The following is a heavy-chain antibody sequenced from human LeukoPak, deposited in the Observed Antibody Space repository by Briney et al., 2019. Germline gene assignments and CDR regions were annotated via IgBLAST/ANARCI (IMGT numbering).Heavy chain of an antibody. CDR3: VRVTTGTYYFDY. D-gene: IGHD4-11*01. CDR2: IYHSGST. J-gene: IGHJ4*02. Sequence: PSQTLSLTCTVSGGSISSGGYYWSWIRQPPGKGLEWIGYIYHSGSTYYNPSLKSRVTISGDRSKNQFSLKLSSVTAADTAVYYCVRVTTGTYYFDYWGQGTLVTVSS. V-gene: IGHV4-30-2*01. CDR1: GGSISSGGYY.